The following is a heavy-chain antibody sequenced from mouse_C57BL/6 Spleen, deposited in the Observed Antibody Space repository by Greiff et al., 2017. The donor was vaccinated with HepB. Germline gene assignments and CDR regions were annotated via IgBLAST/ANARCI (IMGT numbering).Heavy chain of an antibody. V-gene: IGHV1-50*01. D-gene: IGHD1-1*01. J-gene: IGHJ1*03. Sequence: VQLQQPGAELVKPGASVKLSCKASGYTFTSYWMQWVKQRPGQGLEWIGEIDPSDSYTNYNQKFKGKATLTVDTSSSTAYMQLSSLTSEDSAVYYCARRVYYGSSYDWYFDVWGTGTTVTVSS. CDR3: ARRVYYGSSYDWYFDV. CDR2: IDPSDSYT. CDR1: GYTFTSYW.